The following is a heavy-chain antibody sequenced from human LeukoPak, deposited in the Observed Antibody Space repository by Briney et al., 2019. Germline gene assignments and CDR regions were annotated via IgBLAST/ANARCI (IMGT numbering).Heavy chain of an antibody. D-gene: IGHD3-10*01. Sequence: QPGGSLRLSCAASGFTFSTYAMTWVRQAPGKGLEWVSAISGSGGRTYYADSVKGRFTVSRDNAKNSLYLQMNSLRAEDTAVYYCARVQALTYYGPLDYWGQGTLVTVSS. CDR1: GFTFSTYA. V-gene: IGHV3-23*01. CDR3: ARVQALTYYGPLDY. CDR2: ISGSGGRT. J-gene: IGHJ4*02.